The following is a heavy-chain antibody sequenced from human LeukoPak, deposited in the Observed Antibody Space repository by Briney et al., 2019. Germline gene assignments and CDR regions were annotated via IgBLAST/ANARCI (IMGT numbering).Heavy chain of an antibody. V-gene: IGHV1-18*01. CDR2: ISAYNGNT. CDR3: ARALSSGWSGYYYYGMDV. Sequence: ASVKVSCKASGYTFTSYGISWVRQAPGQGLEWMGWISAYNGNTNYAQKLQGRVTMTTDTSTSTAYMELRSLRSDDTAVYYCARALSSGWSGYYYYGMDVWGQGTTVTVSS. J-gene: IGHJ6*02. CDR1: GYTFTSYG. D-gene: IGHD6-19*01.